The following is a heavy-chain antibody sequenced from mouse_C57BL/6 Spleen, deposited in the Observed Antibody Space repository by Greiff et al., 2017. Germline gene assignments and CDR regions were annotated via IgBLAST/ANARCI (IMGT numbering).Heavy chain of an antibody. CDR1: GYAFSSYW. J-gene: IGHJ2*01. CDR2: IYPGDGDT. CDR3: ARGGDPSYFDY. D-gene: IGHD3-3*01. Sequence: QVQLQQSGAELVKPGASVKISCKASGYAFSSYWMNWVKQRPGKGLEWIGQIYPGDGDTNYNGKFKGKATLTADKSSSTAYMQLSSLTSEDSAVYFCARGGDPSYFDYWGQGTTLTVSS. V-gene: IGHV1-80*01.